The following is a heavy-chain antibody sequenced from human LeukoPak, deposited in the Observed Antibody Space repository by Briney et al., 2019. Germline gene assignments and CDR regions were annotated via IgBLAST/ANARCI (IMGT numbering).Heavy chain of an antibody. D-gene: IGHD3-10*01. J-gene: IGHJ4*02. CDR2: ISGSGGNT. CDR3: AKGGNPMVRGLITY. Sequence: GGSLRLSCAASGFTFNNYAMNWVRQAPGKGLEWVSAISGSGGNTYYADSVKGRFTISRDNSKNTLYLQINSLRAEDTAVYYCAKGGNPMVRGLITYWGQGTLVTVSS. V-gene: IGHV3-23*01. CDR1: GFTFNNYA.